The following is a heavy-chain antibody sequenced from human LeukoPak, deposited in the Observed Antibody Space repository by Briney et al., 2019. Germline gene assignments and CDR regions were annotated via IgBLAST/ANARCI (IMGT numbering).Heavy chain of an antibody. Sequence: GASVKVSCKASGGTFSSYAISWVRQAPGQGLEWMGGIIPIFGTANYAQKFQGRVTITADGSTSTAYMELSSLRSEDTAVYYCARDIAVAVHDAFDIWGQGTMVTVSS. CDR1: GGTFSSYA. V-gene: IGHV1-69*13. CDR3: ARDIAVAVHDAFDI. D-gene: IGHD6-19*01. J-gene: IGHJ3*02. CDR2: IIPIFGTA.